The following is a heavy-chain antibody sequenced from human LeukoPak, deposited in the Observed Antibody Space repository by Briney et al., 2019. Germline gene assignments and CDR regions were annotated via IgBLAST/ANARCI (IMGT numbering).Heavy chain of an antibody. J-gene: IGHJ4*02. Sequence: GGSLRLSCAASGFTFSSYSMNWVRQAPGKGLEWVSAISGSGGSTYYADSVKGRFTISRDNSKNTLYLQMNSLRAEDTAVYYCAKPAYSSSWYGTYFDYWGQGTLVTVSS. CDR3: AKPAYSSSWYGTYFDY. D-gene: IGHD6-13*01. CDR1: GFTFSSYS. CDR2: ISGSGGST. V-gene: IGHV3-23*01.